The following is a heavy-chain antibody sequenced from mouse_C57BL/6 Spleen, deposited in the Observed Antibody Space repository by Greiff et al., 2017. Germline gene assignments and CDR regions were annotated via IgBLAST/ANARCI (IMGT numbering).Heavy chain of an antibody. V-gene: IGHV2-5*01. CDR1: GFSLTSYG. J-gene: IGHJ4*01. D-gene: IGHD2-1*01. CDR2: IWRGGST. CDR3: AQGGYGNYLYYAMDY. Sequence: VQLQQSGPGLVQPSQSLSITCTVSGFSLTSYGVHWVRQSPGKGLEWLGVIWRGGSTDYNAAFMSRLCTSKDNSKSHVFFKMNSLQADDTAIYYCAQGGYGNYLYYAMDYWGQGTSVTVSS.